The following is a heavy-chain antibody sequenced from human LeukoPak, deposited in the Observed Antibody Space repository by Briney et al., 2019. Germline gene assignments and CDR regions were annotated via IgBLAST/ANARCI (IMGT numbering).Heavy chain of an antibody. CDR1: GGSISSYY. V-gene: IGHV4-59*01. J-gene: IGHJ4*02. D-gene: IGHD2-15*01. Sequence: SETLSLTCTVSGGSISSYYWSWIGQPPGKGLEWIGYIYYSGSTNYNPSLKSRVTISVDTSKNQFSLRLSSVTAADTAVYYCARVHQYCSGGSCYIFDYWGQGTLVTVSS. CDR3: ARVHQYCSGGSCYIFDY. CDR2: IYYSGST.